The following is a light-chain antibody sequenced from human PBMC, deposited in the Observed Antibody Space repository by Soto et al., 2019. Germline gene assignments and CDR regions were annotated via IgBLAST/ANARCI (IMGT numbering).Light chain of an antibody. J-gene: IGKJ5*01. CDR3: QQSDTYPLT. V-gene: IGKV1-5*01. CDR1: QSIGTW. CDR2: DAS. Sequence: DSQMTQSPSTLSASVGDRFTIACRASQSIGTWLAWYQHRPGKAPSLLIYDASTLRSGVPSRFSGSGSGTEFTLTISSLQADDFATYYCQQSDTYPLTFGQGTRLEI.